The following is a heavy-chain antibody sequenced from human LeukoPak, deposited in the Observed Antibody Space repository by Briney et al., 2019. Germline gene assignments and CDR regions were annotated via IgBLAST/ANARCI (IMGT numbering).Heavy chain of an antibody. CDR3: ARLSPFCRIKGDGTCYSDY. D-gene: IGHD2-15*01. CDR2: IYPGGSDT. V-gene: IGHV5-51*01. CDR1: GYSFTSYW. Sequence: GESLKISCKGSGYSFTSYWIGWVRQMPGKGLEWMGIIYPGGSDTRYSPSFQGQVTISADKSISTAYLRWSSLKASDTAMYYCARLSPFCRIKGDGTCYSDYWGQGTLVTVSS. J-gene: IGHJ4*02.